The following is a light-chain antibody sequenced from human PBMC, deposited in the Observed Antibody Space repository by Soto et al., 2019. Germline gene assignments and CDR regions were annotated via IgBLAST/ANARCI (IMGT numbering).Light chain of an antibody. V-gene: IGKV3-20*01. CDR3: HHYGPAPLA. Sequence: EIVLTQSVGTLSLSPGERATLSCRASQTVRGNYLAWFQQKPGRAPRLLIYAASTRAAGVPDRFSGSGSGTDFSLTIYSLEPEDFAVYYCHHYGPAPLAVGQGTKVEVK. CDR1: QTVRGNY. J-gene: IGKJ1*01. CDR2: AAS.